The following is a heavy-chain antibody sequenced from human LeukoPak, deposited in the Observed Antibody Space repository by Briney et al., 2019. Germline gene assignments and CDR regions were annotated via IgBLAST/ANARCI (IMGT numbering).Heavy chain of an antibody. CDR2: IYHSGST. CDR3: ARTSSMVRGVIGGFLRY. Sequence: PSETLSLTCAVSGYSISSGYYWGWIRQPPGQGLEWIGSIYHSGSTYYNPSLKSRVTISVDTSKNQFSLKLSSVTVADTAVYYCARTSSMVRGVIGGFLRYWGQGTLVTVSS. V-gene: IGHV4-38-2*01. J-gene: IGHJ4*02. CDR1: GYSISSGYY. D-gene: IGHD3-10*01.